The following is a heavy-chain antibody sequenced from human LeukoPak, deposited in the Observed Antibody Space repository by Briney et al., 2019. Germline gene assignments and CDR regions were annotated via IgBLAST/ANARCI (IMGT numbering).Heavy chain of an antibody. CDR3: ARVGYCSSTSCYNYLDY. D-gene: IGHD2-2*02. V-gene: IGHV3-64*01. Sequence: PGGSLRLSCAASGFTFSSYAMHWVRQAPGKGLEYVSDISSNGGSTYYANSVKGRFTISRGNSKNTLYLQMGSLRAEDMAVYYCARVGYCSSTSCYNYLDYWGQGTLVTVSS. CDR2: ISSNGGST. CDR1: GFTFSSYA. J-gene: IGHJ4*02.